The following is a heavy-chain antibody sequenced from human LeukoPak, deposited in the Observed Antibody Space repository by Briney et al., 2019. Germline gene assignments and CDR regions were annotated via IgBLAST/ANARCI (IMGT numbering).Heavy chain of an antibody. CDR2: ISDSGST. V-gene: IGHV4-59*11. D-gene: IGHD3-22*01. CDR3: ARGYDSSAYYPFNY. Sequence: PSETLSLTCVVSGGSLSTHHWSWIRQSPGRGLEWIGYISDSGSTNYNPSLKSRVTISVDTSKNQFSLMLSSVAAADTAVYYCARGYDSSAYYPFNYWGQGTLVTVSS. J-gene: IGHJ4*02. CDR1: GGSLSTHH.